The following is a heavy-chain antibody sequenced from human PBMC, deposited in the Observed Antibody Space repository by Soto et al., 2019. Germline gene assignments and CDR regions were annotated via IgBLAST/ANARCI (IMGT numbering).Heavy chain of an antibody. D-gene: IGHD5-18*01. Sequence: QVQLVQSGAEVKKPGSSVKVSCKASGGTFSSYAISWVRQAPGQGLEWMGGSLPIFGTANYAQKFQGRVXIXAXXSTSPADMELSSLRSEDTAVYYCARGEDTAMVTDYWGQETLVTVSS. CDR3: ARGEDTAMVTDY. V-gene: IGHV1-69*12. J-gene: IGHJ4*02. CDR2: SLPIFGTA. CDR1: GGTFSSYA.